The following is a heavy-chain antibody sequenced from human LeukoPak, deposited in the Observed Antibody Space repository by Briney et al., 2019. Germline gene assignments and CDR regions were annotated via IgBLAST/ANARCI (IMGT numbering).Heavy chain of an antibody. J-gene: IGHJ4*02. CDR3: ARDPYYSGYPVDY. D-gene: IGHD5-12*01. Sequence: PSETLSLTCTVSGGSISSSSYYWGWIRQPPGKGLEWIGSIYYSGSTYYNPSLKSRVTISVDTSRNQFSLKLSSVTAADTAVYYCARDPYYSGYPVDYWGQGTLLTVSS. V-gene: IGHV4-39*07. CDR1: GGSISSSSYY. CDR2: IYYSGST.